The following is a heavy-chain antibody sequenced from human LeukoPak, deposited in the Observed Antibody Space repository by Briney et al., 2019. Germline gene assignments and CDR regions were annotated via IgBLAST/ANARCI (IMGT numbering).Heavy chain of an antibody. Sequence: ASVKVSCKASGYTFTSYGISWVRQAPGQGLEWMGWISAYNGNTNYPQKLQGRVTMTTDTSTSTAYMELRSLRSDDTAVYYCARDRSSSWYSGGMDVWGQGTTVTVSS. CDR1: GYTFTSYG. J-gene: IGHJ6*02. CDR3: ARDRSSSWYSGGMDV. V-gene: IGHV1-18*01. D-gene: IGHD6-13*01. CDR2: ISAYNGNT.